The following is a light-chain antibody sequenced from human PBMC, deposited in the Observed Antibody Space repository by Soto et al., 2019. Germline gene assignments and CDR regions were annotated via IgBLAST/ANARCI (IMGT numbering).Light chain of an antibody. CDR3: SSYAGSSNFV. CDR2: EVS. J-gene: IGLJ1*01. Sequence: QSALTQPPSASGSPGQSVTISCTGTSSDVGGYNYVSWYQQHPGKAPKLMIYEVSERPSGVPDRFSGSKSSNTASLTVSGLQAEDEADYYCSSYAGSSNFVFGPGTKVTVL. V-gene: IGLV2-8*01. CDR1: SSDVGGYNY.